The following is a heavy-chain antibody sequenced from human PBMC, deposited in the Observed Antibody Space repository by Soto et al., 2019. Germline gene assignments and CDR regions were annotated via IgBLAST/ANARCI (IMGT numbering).Heavy chain of an antibody. V-gene: IGHV3-23*01. CDR1: GFTFSSYA. CDR2: ISGSGGST. CDR3: AKYAVVTYYFDY. D-gene: IGHD3-22*01. Sequence: RRLSCAASGFTFSSYAMSWVRQAPGKGLEWVSAISGSGGSTYYADSVKGRFTISRDNSKNTLYLQMNSLRAEDTAVYYCAKYAVVTYYFDYWGQGTLVTVSS. J-gene: IGHJ4*02.